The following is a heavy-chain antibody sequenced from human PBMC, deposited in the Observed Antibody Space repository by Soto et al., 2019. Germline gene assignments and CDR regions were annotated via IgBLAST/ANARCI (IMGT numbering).Heavy chain of an antibody. D-gene: IGHD3-22*01. J-gene: IGHJ4*02. CDR1: GFTFSSYA. V-gene: IGHV3-23*01. CDR2: ISGSGGST. CDR3: AKDQYYDSSGYYYS. Sequence: GGSLRLSCAASGFTFSSYAMSWVRQAPGKGLEWVSAISGSGGSTYYADSVKGRFTISRDNSKNTLYLQMNSLRAEDTAVYYCAKDQYYDSSGYYYSWGQGTLVTVSS.